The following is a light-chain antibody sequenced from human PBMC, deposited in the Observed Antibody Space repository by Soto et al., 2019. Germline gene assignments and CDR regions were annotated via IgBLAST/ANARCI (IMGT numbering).Light chain of an antibody. V-gene: IGLV2-14*01. CDR3: SSYTSSTTQV. Sequence: QSALTQPASVSGSPGQSITISCAGTSSDVGAYNYVSWYQQHPGKAPKLVIYEVGDRPSGVSNRFSGSKSGNTASLTSSGLQAEDEADYYCSSYTSSTTQVFGGGTKLTVL. J-gene: IGLJ3*02. CDR2: EVG. CDR1: SSDVGAYNY.